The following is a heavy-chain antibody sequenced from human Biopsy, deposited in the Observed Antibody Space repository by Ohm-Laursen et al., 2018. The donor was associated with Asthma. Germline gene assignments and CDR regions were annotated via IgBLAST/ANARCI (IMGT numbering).Heavy chain of an antibody. D-gene: IGHD1-26*01. CDR2: IIPVLGTL. CDR3: ARGGSYSSRRYYFDY. J-gene: IGHJ4*02. V-gene: IGHV1-69*08. Sequence: SSVKVSCKASGGTFSSNSINWVRQAPGQGLEWMGRIIPVLGTLDHAQMFQGRVTITADKSTSTAYMELSSLRSEDTAVYYCARGGSYSSRRYYFDYWGQGTLVTVSS. CDR1: GGTFSSNS.